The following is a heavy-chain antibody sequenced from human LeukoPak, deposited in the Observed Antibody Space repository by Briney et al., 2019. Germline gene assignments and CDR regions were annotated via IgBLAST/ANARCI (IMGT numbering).Heavy chain of an antibody. D-gene: IGHD4-11*01. J-gene: IGHJ4*02. CDR2: IYYSGST. CDR1: GGSFSGYY. Sequence: SETLSLTCAVYGGSFSGYYWSWIRQPPGKGLEWIGYIYYSGSTNYNPSLKSRVTISVDTSKNQFSLKLSSVTAADTAVYYCARGRRFWGGYSNYSGFDYWGQGTLVTVSS. V-gene: IGHV4-34*01. CDR3: ARGRRFWGGYSNYSGFDY.